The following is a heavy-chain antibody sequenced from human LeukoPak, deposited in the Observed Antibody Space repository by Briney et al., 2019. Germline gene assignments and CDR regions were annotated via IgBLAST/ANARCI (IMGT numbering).Heavy chain of an antibody. Sequence: ASVKVSCKASGYTFTGYYIHWVRQAPGQGLEWMGWINPNSGGTNYAQKFQGRVTMTRDTSISTAYTELSRLRSDDTAMYYCARVHYYGDYSNDYWGQGTLVTVSS. CDR1: GYTFTGYY. CDR2: INPNSGGT. V-gene: IGHV1-2*02. J-gene: IGHJ4*02. CDR3: ARVHYYGDYSNDY. D-gene: IGHD4-17*01.